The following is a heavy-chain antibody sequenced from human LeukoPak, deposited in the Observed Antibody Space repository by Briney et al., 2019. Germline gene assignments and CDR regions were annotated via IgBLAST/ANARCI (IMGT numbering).Heavy chain of an antibody. J-gene: IGHJ4*02. Sequence: SETLSLTCTVSGGSITSYYWSWIRQPPGKGLEWIGYIYYSGTTNYNPSLKSRVTILVDTSKNQFSLKLTSVTAADTAVYYCARGVPEYYDFWSGYFYYFDYWGQGTLVTVSS. V-gene: IGHV4-59*01. CDR2: IYYSGTT. CDR1: GGSITSYY. D-gene: IGHD3-3*01. CDR3: ARGVPEYYDFWSGYFYYFDY.